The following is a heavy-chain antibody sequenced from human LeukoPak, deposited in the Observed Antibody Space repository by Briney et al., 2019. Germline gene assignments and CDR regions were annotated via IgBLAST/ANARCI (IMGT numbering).Heavy chain of an antibody. CDR1: GFTFSSYG. V-gene: IGHV3-64*01. J-gene: IGHJ4*02. CDR2: ITSNGGTT. D-gene: IGHD4-23*01. Sequence: PGGSLRLSCAASGFTFSSYGMVRVRQAPGKGLEYVSGITSNGGTTYYGNSVKGRFTISRDNSKDTLYLQMGSLRTEDMAVYYCARGMRWASDYWGQGTLVTVAS. CDR3: ARGMRWASDY.